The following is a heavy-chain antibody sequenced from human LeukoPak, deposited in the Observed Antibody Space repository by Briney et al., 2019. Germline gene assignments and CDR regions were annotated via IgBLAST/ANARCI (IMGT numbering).Heavy chain of an antibody. J-gene: IGHJ4*02. Sequence: PGGSLRLSCAASGFTFDDYAMHWVRQAPGKGLEWVSGISWNSGSIGYADSVKGRFSISRDNAKNSLYLQMNSLRAEDTALYYCAKARRGYSSSWYEGDFDYWGQGTLVTVSS. CDR2: ISWNSGSI. CDR1: GFTFDDYA. V-gene: IGHV3-9*01. CDR3: AKARRGYSSSWYEGDFDY. D-gene: IGHD6-13*01.